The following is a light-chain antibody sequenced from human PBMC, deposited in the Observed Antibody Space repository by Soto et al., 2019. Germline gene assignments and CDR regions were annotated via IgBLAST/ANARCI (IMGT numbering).Light chain of an antibody. CDR2: SAS. J-gene: IGKJ4*01. CDR1: QFVSTN. Sequence: EVVMTQSPATLSVSPGERATLSCRASQFVSTNLAWYQQKPGQAPRLLIYSASTRATGIPARFSGSGSGTECTLTISSLQSEDSAVYYCQQFNNWPPLTFGGGTKVEIK. CDR3: QQFNNWPPLT. V-gene: IGKV3-15*01.